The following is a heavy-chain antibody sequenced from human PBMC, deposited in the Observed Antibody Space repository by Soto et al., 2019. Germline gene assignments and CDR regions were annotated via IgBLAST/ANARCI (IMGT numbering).Heavy chain of an antibody. Sequence: ASVKVSCKASGYAFTSYGISWVRQAPGQGLERMGWISAYNGNTNYAQMFQGRVTLTTDTSTSTAYMELRSLISDDTAVYYCARDDDSRWFDSWGQGTLVTVSS. D-gene: IGHD3-3*01. J-gene: IGHJ5*01. V-gene: IGHV1-18*01. CDR2: ISAYNGNT. CDR3: ARDDDSRWFDS. CDR1: GYAFTSYG.